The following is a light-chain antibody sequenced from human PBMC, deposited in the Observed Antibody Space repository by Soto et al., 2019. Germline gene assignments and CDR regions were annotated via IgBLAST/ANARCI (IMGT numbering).Light chain of an antibody. CDR3: QQSYSYPRA. CDR1: QGISRY. CDR2: AAS. J-gene: IGKJ2*01. Sequence: DIQLTQSPPLLSASVGDRVTITCRASQGISRYLVWYQQRPGKAPKVLIYAASTLQSGVPSRFSGGGSGTEFTLTITSLQPEDFATSFCQQSYSYPRAFGQGTRLEIK. V-gene: IGKV1-9*01.